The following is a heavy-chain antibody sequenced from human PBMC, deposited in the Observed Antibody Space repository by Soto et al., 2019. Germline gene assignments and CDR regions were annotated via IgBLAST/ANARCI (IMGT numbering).Heavy chain of an antibody. CDR3: ARGRTTGVDY. CDR1: GYTFTGYY. V-gene: IGHV1-2*02. D-gene: IGHD3-10*01. Sequence: ASVKVSCKASGYTFTGYYVHWVRQAPGQGLEWMGWINSYSGGTNYAQKFQGRVTMTRDTSISTAYMDLTRLTSDDTAVYYCARGRTTGVDYWGQGTLGTVSS. CDR2: INSYSGGT. J-gene: IGHJ4*02.